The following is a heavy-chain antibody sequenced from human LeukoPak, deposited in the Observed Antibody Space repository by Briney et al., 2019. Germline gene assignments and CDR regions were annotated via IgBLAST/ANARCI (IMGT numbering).Heavy chain of an antibody. J-gene: IGHJ4*02. D-gene: IGHD6-13*01. Sequence: PGGSLRLSCAASGFTFSSYEMNWVRQAPGKGLEWVSYISSSGSTIYYADSVKGRFTISRDNAKNSLYLQMNSLRAEDTAVYYCARDGQNPGIAAAGTIGFDYWGQGTLVTVSS. CDR1: GFTFSSYE. CDR2: ISSSGSTI. CDR3: ARDGQNPGIAAAGTIGFDY. V-gene: IGHV3-48*03.